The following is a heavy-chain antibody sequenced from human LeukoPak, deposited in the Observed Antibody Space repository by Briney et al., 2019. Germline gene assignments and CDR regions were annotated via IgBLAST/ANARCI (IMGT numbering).Heavy chain of an antibody. V-gene: IGHV4-59*08. D-gene: IGHD3-10*01. CDR2: IYYSGST. Sequence: SETLSLTCTVSGGSISSYYWSWIRQPPGKGLEWIGYIYYSGSTNYNPSLKSRVTISVDTSKNQFSLKLSSVTAADTAVYYCATILWFGEAYFDYWGQGTLVTVSS. J-gene: IGHJ4*02. CDR3: ATILWFGEAYFDY. CDR1: GGSISSYY.